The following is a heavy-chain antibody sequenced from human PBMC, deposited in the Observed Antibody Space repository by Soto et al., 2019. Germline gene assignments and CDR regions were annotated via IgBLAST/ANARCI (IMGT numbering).Heavy chain of an antibody. CDR3: ARDLAAAGTPWYYYYGMDV. J-gene: IGHJ6*02. CDR2: INPNSGGT. CDR1: GYTFTGYY. V-gene: IGHV1-2*02. D-gene: IGHD6-13*01. Sequence: ASVKVSCKASGYTFTGYYMHWVRQAPGQGLEWMGWINPNSGGTNYAQKFQGRVTMTRDTSISTAYMELSRLRSDATAVYYCARDLAAAGTPWYYYYGMDVWGQGTTVTVSS.